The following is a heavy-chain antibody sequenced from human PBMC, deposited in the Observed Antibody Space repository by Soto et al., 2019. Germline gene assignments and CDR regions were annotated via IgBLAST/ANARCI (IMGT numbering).Heavy chain of an antibody. D-gene: IGHD2-15*01. CDR3: ASRGGYCSGGSCYSRSRGQGYYYYYYMDV. J-gene: IGHJ6*03. V-gene: IGHV3-23*01. CDR2: ISGSGGST. CDR1: GFTFSSYA. Sequence: GGSLRLSCAASGFTFSSYAMSWVRQAPGKGLEWVSAISGSGGSTYYADSVKGRFTISRDNSKNTLYLQMNSLRAEDMAVYYCASRGGYCSGGSCYSRSRGQGYYYYYYMDVWGKGTTVTVSS.